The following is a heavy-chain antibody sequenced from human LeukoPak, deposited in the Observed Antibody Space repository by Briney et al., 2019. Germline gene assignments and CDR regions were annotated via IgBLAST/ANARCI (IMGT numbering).Heavy chain of an antibody. CDR1: GFTFSSYP. CDR3: ARDCGGDCHGGFDY. D-gene: IGHD2-21*02. Sequence: SGGSLRLSCAASGFTFSSYPMHWVRQAPGKGLEWVAVISYDGSNKYYADSVKGRFTISRDNSKNTLYLQMNSLRAEDTAVYYCARDCGGDCHGGFDYWGQGTLVTVSS. J-gene: IGHJ4*02. V-gene: IGHV3-30-3*01. CDR2: ISYDGSNK.